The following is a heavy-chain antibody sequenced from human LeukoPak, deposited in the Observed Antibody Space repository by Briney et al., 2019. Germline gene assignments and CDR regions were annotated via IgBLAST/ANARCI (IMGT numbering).Heavy chain of an antibody. V-gene: IGHV1-24*01. CDR1: GYTLTELS. Sequence: GASVKVSCKVSGYTLTELSMHWVRQAPGKGLEWMGGFDPEDGETIYAQKFQGRVTMTEDTSTDTAYMELSSLRSEDTAVYYCATNYPHCSSTSCTAFDYWGQGTLVIVSS. CDR2: FDPEDGET. CDR3: ATNYPHCSSTSCTAFDY. J-gene: IGHJ4*02. D-gene: IGHD2-2*01.